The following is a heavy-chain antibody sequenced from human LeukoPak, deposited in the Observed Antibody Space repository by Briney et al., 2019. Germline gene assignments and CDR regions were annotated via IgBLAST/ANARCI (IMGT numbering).Heavy chain of an antibody. Sequence: GGSLRLSWAVSGFTFSTYVMHWVRQAPGKGLEYVSAISSNGDNTYYADSVKGRFTISRDNSKNTLYLQMSSLRPDDTAVYFCVRGTGYWGQGTLVTVSS. CDR1: GFTFSTYV. V-gene: IGHV3-64D*06. CDR2: ISSNGDNT. D-gene: IGHD6-6*01. CDR3: VRGTGY. J-gene: IGHJ4*02.